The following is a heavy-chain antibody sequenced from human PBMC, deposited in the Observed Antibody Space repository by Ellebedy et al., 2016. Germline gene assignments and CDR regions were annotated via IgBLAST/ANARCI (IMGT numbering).Heavy chain of an antibody. J-gene: IGHJ6*02. Sequence: ESLKISCVVSGGSISSYYWSWIRQPPGKGLEWIGYIYYSGSTNYNPSLKSRVTISVDTSKNQFSLKLSSVTAADTAVYYCARDRRGYSYGYYYYDGMDVWGQGTTVTVSS. CDR1: GGSISSYY. D-gene: IGHD5-18*01. CDR2: IYYSGST. CDR3: ARDRRGYSYGYYYYDGMDV. V-gene: IGHV4-59*01.